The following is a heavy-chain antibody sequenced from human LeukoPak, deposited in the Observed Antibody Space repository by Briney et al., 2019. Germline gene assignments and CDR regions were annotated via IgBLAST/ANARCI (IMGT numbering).Heavy chain of an antibody. Sequence: SETLSLTCTVSGGSINDYYWSWIRQPPGKGLEWIGYIFYSGSGSTNHNPSLESRVTISVDTSKNQFSLKLVSVTAADTAVYYCGRRGAGLDWFDPWGQGTLVTVSS. CDR3: GRRGAGLDWFDP. CDR1: GGSINDYY. CDR2: IFYSGSGST. J-gene: IGHJ5*02. V-gene: IGHV4-59*12. D-gene: IGHD3-10*01.